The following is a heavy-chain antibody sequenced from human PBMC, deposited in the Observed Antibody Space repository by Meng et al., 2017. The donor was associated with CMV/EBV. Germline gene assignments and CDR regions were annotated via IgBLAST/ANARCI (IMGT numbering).Heavy chain of an antibody. J-gene: IGHJ4*02. CDR1: GFTVSSNY. CDR2: IYSGGST. Sequence: GESLKIPCAASGFTVSSNYMSWVRQAPGKGLEWVSVIYSGGSTYYADSVKGRFTISRDNSKNTLYLQMNSLRAEDTAVYYCARNPSGSYPGDFYDYWGQGTLVTVSS. CDR3: ARNPSGSYPGDFYDY. V-gene: IGHV3-53*01. D-gene: IGHD1-26*01.